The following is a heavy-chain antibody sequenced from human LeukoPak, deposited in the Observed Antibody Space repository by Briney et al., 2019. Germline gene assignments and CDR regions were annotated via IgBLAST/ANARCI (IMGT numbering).Heavy chain of an antibody. CDR1: GGSISSYY. J-gene: IGHJ4*02. CDR3: ARITSTVTTSDY. CDR2: IYHSGST. Sequence: PSETLSLTCTVSGGSISSYYWSWIRQPPGKGLEWIGSIYHSGSTYYNPSLKSRVTISVDTSKNQFSLKLSSVTAADTAVYYCARITSTVTTSDYWGQGTLVTVSS. D-gene: IGHD4-17*01. V-gene: IGHV4-59*08.